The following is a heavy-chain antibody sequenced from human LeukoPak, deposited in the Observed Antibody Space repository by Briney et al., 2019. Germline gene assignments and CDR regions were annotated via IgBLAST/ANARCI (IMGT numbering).Heavy chain of an antibody. Sequence: ASVKVSCKASGYTFTSYGISWVRRAPGQGLEWMGWISAYNGNTNYAQKLQGRVTMTTDTSTSTAYMELRSLRSDDTAVYYCARGGGTPYSGSYRAFDIWGQGTMVTVSS. CDR3: ARGGGTPYSGSYRAFDI. CDR2: ISAYNGNT. CDR1: GYTFTSYG. V-gene: IGHV1-18*01. D-gene: IGHD1-26*01. J-gene: IGHJ3*02.